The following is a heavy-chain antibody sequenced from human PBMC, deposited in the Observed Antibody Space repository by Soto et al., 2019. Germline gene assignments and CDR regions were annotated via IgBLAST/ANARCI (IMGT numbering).Heavy chain of an antibody. D-gene: IGHD6-13*01. V-gene: IGHV4-59*01. CDR2: IYYSGST. CDR1: GGSISSYY. Sequence: QVQLQESGPGLVKPSETLSLTCTVSGGSISSYYWSWIRQPPGKGLEWIGYIYYSGSTNYNPSLKSRVTISVDTSKNQFSLQLSSVTAADTAVYYCARVWYSSSWYYYGMDVWGQGTTVTVSS. J-gene: IGHJ6*02. CDR3: ARVWYSSSWYYYGMDV.